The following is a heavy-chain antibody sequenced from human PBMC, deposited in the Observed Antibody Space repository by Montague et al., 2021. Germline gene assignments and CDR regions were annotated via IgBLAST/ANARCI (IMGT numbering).Heavy chain of an antibody. CDR3: ARSYDS. CDR2: IKTDGSST. V-gene: IGHV3-74*01. D-gene: IGHD3-10*01. J-gene: IGHJ4*02. Sequence: PLRLSCAASGFTFSSCWMHWVRQAPGKGLVWVSTIKTDGSSTNYADSVKGRFAISRDNAKNTLYLQMNNLRVEDTAVYYCARSYDSWGQGALVTVSS. CDR1: GFTFSSCW.